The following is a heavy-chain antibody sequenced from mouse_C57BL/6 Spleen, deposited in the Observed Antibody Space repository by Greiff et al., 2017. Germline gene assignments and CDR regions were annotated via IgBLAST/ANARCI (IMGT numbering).Heavy chain of an antibody. D-gene: IGHD1-1*01. CDR1: GYTFTSYW. V-gene: IGHV1-64*01. J-gene: IGHJ2*01. CDR2: IHPNSGST. CDR3: ARGEFITTVVALDY. Sequence: QVQLQQPGAELVKPGASVKLSCKASGYTFTSYWMHWVKQRPGQGLEWIGMIHPNSGSTNYNEKFKSKATLTVDKSSSTAYMQLSSLTSEDSAVYYCARGEFITTVVALDYWGQGTTLTVSS.